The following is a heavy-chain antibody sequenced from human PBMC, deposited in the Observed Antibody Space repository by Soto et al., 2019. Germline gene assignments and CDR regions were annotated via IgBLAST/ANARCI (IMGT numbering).Heavy chain of an antibody. Sequence: EVQLLESGGGFVQPGGSLRLSCAASGFTFSNYAMSWVRQAPGKGLEWVSAITAYGDSTHYADSVKGGFTISRDSPKNTLYLQMDSLRAEDTAVYYCAKDPLGYDSDWYPPPGFDPWGQGTLVTVSS. D-gene: IGHD6-19*01. J-gene: IGHJ5*02. CDR3: AKDPLGYDSDWYPPPGFDP. V-gene: IGHV3-23*01. CDR1: GFTFSNYA. CDR2: ITAYGDST.